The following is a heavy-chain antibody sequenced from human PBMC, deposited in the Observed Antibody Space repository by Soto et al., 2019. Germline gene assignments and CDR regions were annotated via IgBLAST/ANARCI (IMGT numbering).Heavy chain of an antibody. CDR2: IKGSGPDT. Sequence: EVQLLQSGGGSVQRGGYLTLSCVGSGFSFEAYTMAWVRQAPGKGLEWVSDIKGSGPDTYYADSVKGRFRISRDTSRKIIYLEMNGLRIDDSGIYFCAKSGPQIAQVTAKTPVVYWGQRALVSVSS. J-gene: IGHJ4*02. V-gene: IGHV3-23*01. CDR1: GFSFEAYT. CDR3: AKSGPQIAQVTAKTPVVY. D-gene: IGHD2-21*02.